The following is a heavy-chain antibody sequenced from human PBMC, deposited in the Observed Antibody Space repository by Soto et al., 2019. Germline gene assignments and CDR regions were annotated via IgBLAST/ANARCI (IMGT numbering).Heavy chain of an antibody. CDR1: GGTFSSYA. CDR3: ARGLECRGYCLDKPTWFAP. Sequence: SVKVSCKASGGTFSSYAISWVRQAPGQGLEWMGGIIPIFGTANYAQKFQGRVTITADESTSTAYMELSSLRSEDTAVYFCARGLECRGYCLDKPTWFAPWGQGTLVTVSS. J-gene: IGHJ5*02. V-gene: IGHV1-69*13. CDR2: IIPIFGTA. D-gene: IGHD2-15*01.